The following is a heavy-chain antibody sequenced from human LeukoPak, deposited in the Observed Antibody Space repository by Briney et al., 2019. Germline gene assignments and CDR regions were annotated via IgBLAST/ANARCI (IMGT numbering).Heavy chain of an antibody. V-gene: IGHV4-39*01. J-gene: IGHJ4*02. CDR2: IYYSGST. D-gene: IGHD3-22*01. CDR1: GGSISSSSYY. Sequence: PSETLSLTCTVSGGSISSSSYYWGWIRQPPGKGLEWIGSIYYSGSTYYNPSLKSRVTISVDTSKNQFSLKLSSVTAADTAVYYCARLDDSSGYLHWGQGTLATVSS. CDR3: ARLDDSSGYLH.